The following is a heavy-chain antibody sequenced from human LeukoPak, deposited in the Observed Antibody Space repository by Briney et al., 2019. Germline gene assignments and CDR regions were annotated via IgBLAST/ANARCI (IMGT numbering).Heavy chain of an antibody. Sequence: ASVKVSCKASGYTFTSYDINWVRQATGQGLEWMGWMNPNSGNTGYAQKFQGRVTMTRNTSISTAYMELSSLRSEDTAVYYCARGGDIVVVPAAIEDYYYYGMDVWAKGPRSPSP. V-gene: IGHV1-8*01. CDR2: MNPNSGNT. J-gene: IGHJ6*02. D-gene: IGHD2-2*02. CDR3: ARGGDIVVVPAAIEDYYYYGMDV. CDR1: GYTFTSYD.